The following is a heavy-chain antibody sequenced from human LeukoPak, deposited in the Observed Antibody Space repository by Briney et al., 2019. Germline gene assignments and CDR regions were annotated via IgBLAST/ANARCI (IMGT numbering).Heavy chain of an antibody. CDR3: ARESYSDSSGYVDY. J-gene: IGHJ4*02. V-gene: IGHV3-66*01. CDR1: GFTVSSNY. D-gene: IGHD3-22*01. Sequence: GGSLRFSCAASGFTVSSNYMSWVRQAPGKGLEWVSVIYSGGSTYYTDSAKGRFTISRDNSKNTLYLQMNSLRAEDTAVYYCARESYSDSSGYVDYWGQGTLVTVSS. CDR2: IYSGGST.